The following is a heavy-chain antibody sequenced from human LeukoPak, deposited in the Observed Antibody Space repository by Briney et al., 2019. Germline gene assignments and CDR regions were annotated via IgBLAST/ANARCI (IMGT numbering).Heavy chain of an antibody. Sequence: SETLSLTCTVSGGSISSYYWSWIRQPPGKGLEWIGYIYYSGSTNYNPSLKSRVTISVDTSKNQFSLKLSSVTAADTAVYYCARTGYYYGSGSSGDYWGQGTLVTVST. CDR2: IYYSGST. CDR3: ARTGYYYGSGSSGDY. J-gene: IGHJ4*02. D-gene: IGHD3-10*01. V-gene: IGHV4-59*12. CDR1: GGSISSYY.